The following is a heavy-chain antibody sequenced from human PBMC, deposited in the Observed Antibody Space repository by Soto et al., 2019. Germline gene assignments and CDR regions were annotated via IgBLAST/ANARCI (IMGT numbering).Heavy chain of an antibody. D-gene: IGHD6-19*01. J-gene: IGHJ4*02. CDR2: MNPNSGNT. CDR1: GGTFSSSS. CDR3: ARERAVAGNDY. V-gene: IGHV1-8*02. Sequence: ASVKVSCKASGGTFSSSSISWVRQATGQGLEWMGWMNPNSGNTGYAQKFQGRVTMTRNTSISTAYMELSSLRSEDTAVYYCARERAVAGNDYWGQGTLVTVSS.